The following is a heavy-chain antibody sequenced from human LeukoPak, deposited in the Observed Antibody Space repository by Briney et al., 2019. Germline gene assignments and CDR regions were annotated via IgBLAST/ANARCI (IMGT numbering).Heavy chain of an antibody. V-gene: IGHV1-2*02. J-gene: IGHJ6*02. CDR2: INPNRGGT. CDR3: ARVGRHYYYGMDV. Sequence: ASVKVSCKASGYTFTGYYMHWVRQAPGQGLEWMGWINPNRGGTSSAQKFQGRVTMTRDTSISTAYMELSRLRSDDTAVYYCARVGRHYYYGMDVWGQGTTVTVSS. CDR1: GYTFTGYY.